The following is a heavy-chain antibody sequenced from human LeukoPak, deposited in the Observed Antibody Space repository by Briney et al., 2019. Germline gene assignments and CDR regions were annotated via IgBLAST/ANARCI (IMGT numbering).Heavy chain of an antibody. Sequence: ASVKVSCKASGYTFTGYYMHWVRQAPGQGLEWMGWINPNSGGTNYAQKFQGWVTMTRDTSISTAYMELSRLRSDDTAVYYCAAAGYSSSSLLGYWGQGTLVIVSS. CDR2: INPNSGGT. J-gene: IGHJ4*02. CDR3: AAAGYSSSSLLGY. V-gene: IGHV1-2*04. CDR1: GYTFTGYY. D-gene: IGHD6-13*01.